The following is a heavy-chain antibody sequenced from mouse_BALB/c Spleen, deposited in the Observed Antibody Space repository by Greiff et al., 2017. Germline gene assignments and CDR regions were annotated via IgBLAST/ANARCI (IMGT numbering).Heavy chain of an antibody. J-gene: IGHJ2*01. CDR1: GFTFSSYT. CDR3: TRDGLRQIDY. D-gene: IGHD2-4*01. CDR2: ISSGGSYT. Sequence: EVQGVESGGGLVKPGGSLKLSCAASGFTFSSYTMSWVRQTPEKRLEWVATISSGGSYTYYPDSVKGRFTISRDNAKNTLYLQMSSLKSEDTAMDYCTRDGLRQIDYWGQGTTLTVSS. V-gene: IGHV5-6-4*01.